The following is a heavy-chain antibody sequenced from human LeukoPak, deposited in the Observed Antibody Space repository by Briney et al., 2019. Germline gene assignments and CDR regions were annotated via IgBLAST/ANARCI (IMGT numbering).Heavy chain of an antibody. J-gene: IGHJ4*02. CDR1: GFTASSNY. Sequence: GGTLRLSCAASGFTASSNYMSWVRQSGGPGLEWVSIIYRGGGTYYADSVKGRFTIARDNSKNTLYLQMNSLRAEDTAVYYCARGGNGPFYFWGQGTLVTVSS. CDR3: ARGGNGPFYF. CDR2: IYRGGGT. D-gene: IGHD3-16*01. V-gene: IGHV3-53*01.